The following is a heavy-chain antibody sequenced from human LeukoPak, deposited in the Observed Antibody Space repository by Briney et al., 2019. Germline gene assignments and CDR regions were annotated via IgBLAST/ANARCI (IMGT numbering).Heavy chain of an antibody. V-gene: IGHV1-18*01. Sequence: GASVTVSCKASGYTFTTYNINWVRQAPGQGLEWMGWISAYNGNTNFAQKLQGRITMTTDTSTSTAYMELRSLRSDDTAVYYCVRSGYCYGGTCHSGAFDIWGQGTVVTVSS. CDR2: ISAYNGNT. D-gene: IGHD2-15*01. CDR3: VRSGYCYGGTCHSGAFDI. CDR1: GYTFTTYN. J-gene: IGHJ3*02.